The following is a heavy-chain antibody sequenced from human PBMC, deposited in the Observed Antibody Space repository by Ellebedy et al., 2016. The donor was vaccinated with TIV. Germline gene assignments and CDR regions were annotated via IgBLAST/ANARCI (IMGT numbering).Heavy chain of an antibody. CDR3: ARALGYCSGGSCYEVRLDY. D-gene: IGHD2-15*01. V-gene: IGHV4-59*01. CDR1: GGSISSYY. CDR2: ISYSGSI. J-gene: IGHJ4*02. Sequence: MPSETLSLTCTVSGGSISSYYWSWIRQPPGKGLEWIGYISYSGSINYNPSLKSRVTISVDTSKNQFSLKLSSVTAADTAVYYCARALGYCSGGSCYEVRLDYWGQGTLVTVSS.